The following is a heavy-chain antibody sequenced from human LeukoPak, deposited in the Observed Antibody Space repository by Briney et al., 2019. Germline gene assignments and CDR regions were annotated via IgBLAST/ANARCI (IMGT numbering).Heavy chain of an antibody. J-gene: IGHJ4*02. CDR3: ARGRDFWSGYRSRSFDY. Sequence: PAETLSLTCAVYGGSFSGYYWSWIRQPPGKGLEWIGEINHSGSTNYNPSLKSRVTISVDTSKNQFSLKLSSVTSADTAVYYCARGRDFWSGYRSRSFDYWGQGTLVTVSS. D-gene: IGHD3-3*01. CDR1: GGSFSGYY. CDR2: INHSGST. V-gene: IGHV4-34*01.